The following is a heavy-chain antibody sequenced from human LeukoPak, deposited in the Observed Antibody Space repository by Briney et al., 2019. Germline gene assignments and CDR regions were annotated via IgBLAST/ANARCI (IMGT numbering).Heavy chain of an antibody. J-gene: IGHJ4*02. CDR1: GFTFNTYA. CDR2: ISGSGGST. V-gene: IGHV3-23*01. CDR3: ARDGAIAVAGLHY. D-gene: IGHD6-19*01. Sequence: PGGSLRLSCAGSGFTFNTYAMSWVRQAPGKGLEWVSAISGSGGSTYYADSVRGRFTISRDISKSTLYLQINSLRAEDTAVYYCARDGAIAVAGLHYWGQGTLVTVSS.